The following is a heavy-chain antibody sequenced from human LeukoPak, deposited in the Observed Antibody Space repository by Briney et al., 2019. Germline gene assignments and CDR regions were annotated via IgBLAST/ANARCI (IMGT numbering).Heavy chain of an antibody. CDR3: VRGGWSVDY. CDR1: GFSLSAYW. Sequence: GGSLRLSCAASGFSLSAYWMSWVRQGPGKLEWVGNIKPDGSEKNYVDSVKGRFTISRDNAKNSLYFQMNSLRAEDTAVYYCVRGGWSVDYWGLGTLVTVSS. V-gene: IGHV3-7*01. CDR2: IKPDGSEK. J-gene: IGHJ4*02. D-gene: IGHD6-19*01.